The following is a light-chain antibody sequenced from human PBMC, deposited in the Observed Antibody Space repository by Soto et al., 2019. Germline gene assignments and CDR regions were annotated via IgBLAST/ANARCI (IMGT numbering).Light chain of an antibody. CDR3: QPRSNWLT. V-gene: IGKV3-11*01. CDR1: QSVSSY. J-gene: IGKJ4*01. Sequence: EIVLTQSPATLSLSPGERATLSCRASQSVSSYLAWYQQKPGQAPRLLIYDASNRATGIPARFSGSGSGTDFTLTISSLEPEGFAAYYCQPRSNWLTFGGGTKVEIK. CDR2: DAS.